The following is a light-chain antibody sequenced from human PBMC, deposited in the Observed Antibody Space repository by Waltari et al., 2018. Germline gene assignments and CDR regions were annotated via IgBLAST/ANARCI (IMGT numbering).Light chain of an antibody. CDR1: QSLGGNY. CDR3: YHHDYSLT. J-gene: IGKJ4*01. Sequence: TVLTQSPGTLSLSPGERATLSCRASQSLGGNYLVWYQQKPGQPPRLLIYGVSRRATCVPDRFSGSGSGTDFTLTITRLEPEDFAVYYCYHHDYSLTFGGGTKVEI. V-gene: IGKV3-20*01. CDR2: GVS.